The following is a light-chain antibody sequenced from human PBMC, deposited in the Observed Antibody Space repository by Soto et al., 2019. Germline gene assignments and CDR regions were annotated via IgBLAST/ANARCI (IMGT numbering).Light chain of an antibody. CDR1: QSITSNF. J-gene: IGKJ2*03. Sequence: EIVLTQSPGTLSLSPGERATLSCRASQSITSNFLAWYQQKPGQAPRLLIYGASTRAAGVPDRFSGSGAGPGFALTLSRLEPEAFAVYYGQQYGRSPLMYSFGQGTKLGVK. V-gene: IGKV3-20*01. CDR3: QQYGRSPLMYS. CDR2: GAS.